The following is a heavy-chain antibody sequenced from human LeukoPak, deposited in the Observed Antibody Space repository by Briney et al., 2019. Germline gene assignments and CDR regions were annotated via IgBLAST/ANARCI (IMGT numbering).Heavy chain of an antibody. D-gene: IGHD3-3*01. Sequence: SETLSLTCAVYGGSFSGYYWSWIRQPPGKGLEWIGEINHSGSTNYNPSLKSRVTISVDTSKNQFSLKLSSVTAADTAVYYCARVPYYDFWSGYGSYGMDVWGQGTTVTVSS. J-gene: IGHJ6*02. V-gene: IGHV4-34*01. CDR1: GGSFSGYY. CDR2: INHSGST. CDR3: ARVPYYDFWSGYGSYGMDV.